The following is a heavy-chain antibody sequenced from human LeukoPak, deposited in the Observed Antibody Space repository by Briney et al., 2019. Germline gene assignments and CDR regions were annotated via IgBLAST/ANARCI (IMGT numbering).Heavy chain of an antibody. J-gene: IGHJ3*02. CDR2: INPNSGGT. CDR1: GYTFTDYY. CDR3: ARPRVVAATTSHAAFDI. V-gene: IGHV1-2*02. D-gene: IGHD2-15*01. Sequence: ASVKVSCKASGYTFTDYYMHWVRQAPGQGLEWMGWINPNSGGTNYAQKFQGRVTMTRDTSISTAYMELSRLRSDDTAVYYCARPRVVAATTSHAAFDIWGQGTLVSVSS.